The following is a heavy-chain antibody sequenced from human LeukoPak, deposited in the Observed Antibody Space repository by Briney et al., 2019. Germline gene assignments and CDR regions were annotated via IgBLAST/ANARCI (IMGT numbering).Heavy chain of an antibody. CDR2: IYPGDSDT. D-gene: IGHD3-16*01. J-gene: IGHJ4*02. Sequence: GKPLKISCKGAGYSFSSNWNGWVGHMPGKSLEWMGIIYPGDSDTRYSPSFQGQVTISADKSISTAYLQWSSLKASDTAMYYCARLRAMITLDYWGQGTLVTVSS. V-gene: IGHV5-51*01. CDR1: GYSFSSNW. CDR3: ARLRAMITLDY.